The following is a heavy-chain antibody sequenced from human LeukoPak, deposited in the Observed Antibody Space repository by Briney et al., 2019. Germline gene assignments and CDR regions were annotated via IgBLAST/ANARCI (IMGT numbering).Heavy chain of an antibody. CDR1: GFTFGNYA. V-gene: IGHV3-23*01. D-gene: IGHD3-10*01. Sequence: PGGSLRLSCAASGFTFGNYAMRWVRQAPGKGLEWVAAISGISGSTTIYAGSVKGRFAVSRDNSKSTLYLQMNSLRAEDTAVYYCAKNYGSDRGVPYGMDVWGQGTTVTVAS. J-gene: IGHJ6*02. CDR2: ISGISGSTT. CDR3: AKNYGSDRGVPYGMDV.